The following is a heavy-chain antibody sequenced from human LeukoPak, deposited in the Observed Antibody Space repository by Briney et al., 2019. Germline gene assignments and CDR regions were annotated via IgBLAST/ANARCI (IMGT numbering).Heavy chain of an antibody. D-gene: IGHD4-17*01. CDR1: GFTFSSNG. J-gene: IGHJ3*02. Sequence: GGSLRLSCAASGFTFSSNGMNWVRQAPGKGLEWVSAISGSGGSTYYADSVKGRFTISRDNANNTLFLQMNSLRAEDAGTFYCARSHMYGDYGEDIWGHGTVVAVSS. CDR2: ISGSGGST. CDR3: ARSHMYGDYGEDI. V-gene: IGHV3-23*01.